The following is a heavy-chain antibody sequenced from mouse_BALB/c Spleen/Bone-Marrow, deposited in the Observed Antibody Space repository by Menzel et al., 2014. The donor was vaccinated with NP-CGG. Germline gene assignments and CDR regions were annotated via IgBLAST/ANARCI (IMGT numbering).Heavy chain of an antibody. V-gene: IGHV1S137*01. D-gene: IGHD2-14*01. Sequence: QVQLQQSGAELVRPGVSVKISCKGSGYTFTDYAMHWVKQSHAKSPEWIGVISTYYGDASYNQKFKGKATMTVDKSSSTAYMELARLTSEDSAIYYCAREVRDDYAMDYWGQGTSVTVSS. CDR3: AREVRDDYAMDY. J-gene: IGHJ4*01. CDR1: GYTFTDYA. CDR2: ISTYYGDA.